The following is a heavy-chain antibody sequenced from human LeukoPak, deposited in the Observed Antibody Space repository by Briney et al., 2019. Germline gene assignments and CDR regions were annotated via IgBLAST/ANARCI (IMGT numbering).Heavy chain of an antibody. CDR1: GFTSSSYA. CDR2: ISGSGGST. V-gene: IGHV3-23*01. J-gene: IGHJ4*02. CDR3: AKGRDSSGYYYEGFDY. Sequence: GGSLRLSCAASGFTSSSYAMSWVRQAPGKGLEWVSAISGSGGSTYYADSVKGRFTISRDNSKNTLYLQMNSLRAEDTAVYYCAKGRDSSGYYYEGFDYWGQGTLVTVSS. D-gene: IGHD3-22*01.